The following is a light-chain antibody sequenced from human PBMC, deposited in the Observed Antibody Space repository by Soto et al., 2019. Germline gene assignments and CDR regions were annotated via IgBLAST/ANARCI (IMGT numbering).Light chain of an antibody. CDR2: EGH. J-gene: IGLJ1*01. CDR3: CSYAGRTTYL. V-gene: IGLV2-23*01. CDR1: SSDVGSYNL. Sequence: QSVLTQPASVSGSPGQSITISCTGSSSDVGSYNLVSWYQQHPGKAPKLIIYEGHKRPSGVSNRFSGSKSANTASLTISGLQPEDEADYYCCSYAGRTTYLFGSGTKVTVL.